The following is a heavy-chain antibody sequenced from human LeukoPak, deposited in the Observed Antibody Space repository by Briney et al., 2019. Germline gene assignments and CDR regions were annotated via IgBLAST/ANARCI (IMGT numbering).Heavy chain of an antibody. Sequence: GGSLRLSCTVSGFTVSTNSMSWVRQAPGKGLEWVSFIYSDNTHYSDSVKGRFTISRDNSKNTLYLQMNSLRAEDTAVYYCAQDGYFDWLLVSSRGSYFDYWGQGTLVTVSS. D-gene: IGHD3-9*01. CDR3: AQDGYFDWLLVSSRGSYFDY. V-gene: IGHV3-66*02. CDR2: IYSDNT. J-gene: IGHJ4*02. CDR1: GFTVSTNS.